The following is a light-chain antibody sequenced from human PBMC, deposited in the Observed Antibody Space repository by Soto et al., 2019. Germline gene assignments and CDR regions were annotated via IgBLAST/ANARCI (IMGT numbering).Light chain of an antibody. CDR1: SSDVGGYNY. J-gene: IGLJ3*02. CDR2: EVS. V-gene: IGLV2-14*01. CDR3: SSYTSSITWV. Sequence: QSALTQPASVSGSPGQSITISCTGTSSDVGGYNYVSWYQQYPGKAPKLIIYEVSNRPSGVSNRFSGSKSANTASLTISGLQAEDEADYYCSSYTSSITWVFGGGTKLTVL.